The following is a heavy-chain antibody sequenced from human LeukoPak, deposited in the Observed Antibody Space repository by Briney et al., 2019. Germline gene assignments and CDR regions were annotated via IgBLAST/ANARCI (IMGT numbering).Heavy chain of an antibody. CDR3: ARADSSWYHY. V-gene: IGHV3-30*03. D-gene: IGHD6-13*01. CDR1: GFTFNNYG. Sequence: GGSLRLSCAASGFTFNNYGVHWVRKAPGKGLEWVAVISYDGSNKYYADSVKGRFTISRDNSKNTLYLQMNSLRAEDTAVYYCARADSSWYHYWGQGTLVTVSS. CDR2: ISYDGSNK. J-gene: IGHJ4*02.